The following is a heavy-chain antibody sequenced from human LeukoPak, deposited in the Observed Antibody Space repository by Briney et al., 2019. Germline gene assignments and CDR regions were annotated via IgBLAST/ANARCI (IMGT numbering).Heavy chain of an antibody. CDR1: GYTFTSYD. CDR2: MNPNSGNT. V-gene: IGHV1-8*01. D-gene: IGHD3-16*01. Sequence: GASVKVSCKASGYTFTSYDINWVRQATGQGLEWMGWMNPNSGNTGYAQKFQGRVTMTRNTSISTAYMELSSLRSEDTAVYYCAFARDIWGAFDIWGQGTMVTVSS. CDR3: AFARDIWGAFDI. J-gene: IGHJ3*02.